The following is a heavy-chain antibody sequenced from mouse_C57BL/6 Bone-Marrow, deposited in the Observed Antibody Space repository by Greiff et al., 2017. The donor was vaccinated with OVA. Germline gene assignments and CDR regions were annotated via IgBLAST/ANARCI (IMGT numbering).Heavy chain of an antibody. CDR1: GYAFSNYW. CDR2: IYPGDGDT. CDR3: ARSGYGSSAWFAY. J-gene: IGHJ3*01. V-gene: IGHV1-80*01. D-gene: IGHD1-1*01. Sequence: VQLQQSGADLVKPGASVKISCKASGYAFSNYWMNWVKQRPGKGLEWIGQIYPGDGDTNYNEKFKGKATLTADKSSSTAYMQLSSLTSEDSAVYVGARSGYGSSAWFAYWGQGTLVTVSA.